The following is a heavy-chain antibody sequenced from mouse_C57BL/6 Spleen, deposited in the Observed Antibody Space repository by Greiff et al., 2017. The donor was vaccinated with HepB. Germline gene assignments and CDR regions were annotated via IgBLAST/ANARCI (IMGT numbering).Heavy chain of an antibody. CDR1: GYTFTSYW. J-gene: IGHJ3*01. D-gene: IGHD3-2*02. CDR2: IDPSDSYT. Sequence: VQLQQPGAELVMPGASVKLSCKASGYTFTSYWMHWVKQRPGQGLEWIGEIDPSDSYTNYNQKFKGKSTLTVDKSSSTAYMQLSSLTSEDSAVYYCARREGQLRPFFAYWGQGTLVTVSA. CDR3: ARREGQLRPFFAY. V-gene: IGHV1-69*01.